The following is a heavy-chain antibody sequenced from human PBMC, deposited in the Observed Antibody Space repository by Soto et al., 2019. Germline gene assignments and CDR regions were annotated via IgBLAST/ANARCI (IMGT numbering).Heavy chain of an antibody. V-gene: IGHV4-34*01. Sequence: SETLSLTCAVYGGSFSGYYWSWIRQPPGKGLEWIGEINHSGSTNYNPSLKGRVTISVDTSKNQFSLKLSSVTAADTAVYYCARRHHYDILTGNWFDPWGQGTLVTVSS. D-gene: IGHD3-9*01. CDR1: GGSFSGYY. CDR2: INHSGST. J-gene: IGHJ5*02. CDR3: ARRHHYDILTGNWFDP.